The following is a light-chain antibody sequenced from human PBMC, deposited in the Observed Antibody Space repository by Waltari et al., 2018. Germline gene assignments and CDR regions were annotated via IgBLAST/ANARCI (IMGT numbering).Light chain of an antibody. CDR1: QSVSRT. Sequence: EIVLTQSPGTLSLSPGDRATVSCSASQSVSRTLAWYQQKPGQAPRLLIYGASTRATGIPDRFSGGGSGRDFSLTISGLVSEDFAVYYCQHYVRLPETFGQGTKVEIK. CDR3: QHYVRLPET. J-gene: IGKJ1*01. V-gene: IGKV3-20*01. CDR2: GAS.